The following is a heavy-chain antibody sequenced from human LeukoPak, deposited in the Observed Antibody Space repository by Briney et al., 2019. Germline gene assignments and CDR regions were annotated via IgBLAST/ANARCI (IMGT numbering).Heavy chain of an antibody. CDR3: VRTTTGGYYYYYYMDV. J-gene: IGHJ6*03. V-gene: IGHV4-4*09. D-gene: IGHD1-26*01. CDR1: GGSMNNYY. CDR2: VYTSGST. Sequence: SETLSLTCTVSGGSMNNYYWSWIRKPPGKGLEWIGYVYTSGSTLYNPSLNSRVTISMDTSRNHFSLRLTSVTAADTAVFYCVRTTTGGYYYYYYMDVWGKGATVTVSS.